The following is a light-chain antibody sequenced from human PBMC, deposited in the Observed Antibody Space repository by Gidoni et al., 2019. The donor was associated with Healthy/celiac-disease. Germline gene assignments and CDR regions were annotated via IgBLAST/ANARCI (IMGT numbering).Light chain of an antibody. Sequence: DIQVTQSPSSLSASVGDRVNITCQASKAISNYLNWYQQKPGKAPKLLIYDASKLETGVPSRCSGSGSGTDFTFTISSLQAEDIATYYCQQYDNLPVFGPGTKVDIK. CDR3: QQYDNLPV. V-gene: IGKV1-33*01. J-gene: IGKJ3*01. CDR1: KAISNY. CDR2: DAS.